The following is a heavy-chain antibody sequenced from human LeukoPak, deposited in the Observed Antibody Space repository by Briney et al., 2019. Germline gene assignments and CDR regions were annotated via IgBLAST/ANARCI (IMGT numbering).Heavy chain of an antibody. CDR3: ARGGGYYAIDY. CDR2: LYSDDTT. V-gene: IGHV3-53*01. CDR1: GFIVNSNY. Sequence: GGSLRLSCAASGFIVNSNYMNWVRQAPGKGLEWVSVLYSDDTTYYADSVKGRFTISRDNSKNTLYLQMNNLRAEDTAVYYCARGGGYYAIDYWGQGTLVTVSA. D-gene: IGHD1-26*01. J-gene: IGHJ4*02.